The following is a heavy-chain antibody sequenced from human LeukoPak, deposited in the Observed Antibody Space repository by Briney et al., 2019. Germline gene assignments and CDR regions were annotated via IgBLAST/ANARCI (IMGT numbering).Heavy chain of an antibody. Sequence: SETLSLTCAVYGGSFSDYYWSWIRQPPGKGLEWIGEINHSGGTNYNPSLKSRVTISVDTSKNQLSLNLTSLTAVDTAVYYCARRGSGWHNWGQGALVTVSS. CDR3: ARRGSGWHN. J-gene: IGHJ4*02. D-gene: IGHD6-19*01. CDR2: INHSGGT. V-gene: IGHV4-34*01. CDR1: GGSFSDYY.